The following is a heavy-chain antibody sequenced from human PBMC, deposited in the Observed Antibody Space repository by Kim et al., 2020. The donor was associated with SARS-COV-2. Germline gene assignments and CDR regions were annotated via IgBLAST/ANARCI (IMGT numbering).Heavy chain of an antibody. Sequence: KRYSPSLKSRLTITKNTSKNQVVLTMTNMDPVDTATYYCAHRRSYSCFDYWGQGTLVTVSS. V-gene: IGHV2-5*01. J-gene: IGHJ4*02. CDR2: K. CDR3: AHRRSYSCFDY. D-gene: IGHD2-21*01.